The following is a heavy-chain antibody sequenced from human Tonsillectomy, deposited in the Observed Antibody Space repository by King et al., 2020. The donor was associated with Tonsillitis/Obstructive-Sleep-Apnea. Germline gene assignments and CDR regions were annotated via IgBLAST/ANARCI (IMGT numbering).Heavy chain of an antibody. CDR2: INSDGSRT. CDR1: RFTFNSHW. J-gene: IGHJ4*02. CDR3: ARGPGSSADY. D-gene: IGHD6-6*01. Sequence: EVQLVESGGGLVQPGGSLRLSCAASRFTFNSHWMHWVRHAPGKGLVWVSSINSDGSRTTYADSVKGRFTISRDNPRKMVYLQMSSLRADDTAVYYCARGPGSSADYWGQGTLVSVSS. V-gene: IGHV3-74*02.